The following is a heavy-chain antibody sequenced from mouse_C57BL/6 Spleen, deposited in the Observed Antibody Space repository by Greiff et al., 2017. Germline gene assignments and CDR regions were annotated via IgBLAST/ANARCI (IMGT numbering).Heavy chain of an antibody. CDR2: ISDGGSYT. CDR1: GFTFSSYA. CDR3: ARKATEAMDY. Sequence: EVKVVESGGGLVKPGGSLKLSCAASGFTFSSYAMSWVRQTPEKRLEWVATISDGGSYTYYPDNVKGRFTISRDNAKNNLYLQMSHLKSEDTAMYYCARKATEAMDYWGQGTSVTVSS. J-gene: IGHJ4*01. D-gene: IGHD3-2*02. V-gene: IGHV5-4*03.